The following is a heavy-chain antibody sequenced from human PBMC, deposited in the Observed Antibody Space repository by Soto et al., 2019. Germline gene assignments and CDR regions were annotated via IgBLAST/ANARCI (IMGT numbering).Heavy chain of an antibody. J-gene: IGHJ6*02. Sequence: GGSLRLSCAASGFTVSSNYMSWVRQAPGKGLEWVSVISASGGSAYYADSVRGRFTISRDNSKNTLYLQMNSLRAEDTAVYYCAKVSLGALTFPDNYYYGLDVWGQGTTVTVSS. CDR3: AKVSLGALTFPDNYYYGLDV. V-gene: IGHV3-23*01. CDR2: ISASGGSA. CDR1: GFTVSSNY. D-gene: IGHD1-26*01.